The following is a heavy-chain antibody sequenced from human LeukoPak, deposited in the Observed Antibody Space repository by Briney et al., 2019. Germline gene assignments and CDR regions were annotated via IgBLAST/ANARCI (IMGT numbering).Heavy chain of an antibody. J-gene: IGHJ4*02. V-gene: IGHV3-7*01. CDR2: IKQDGSEK. CDR1: GFTLSTFW. Sequence: PGGSLSLSCAASGFTLSTFWMTWVRQAPGKGLEWVANIKQDGSEKYYVDSVKGRFTVSRDNAKNSLYLQMNSLRAEDTAVYYCARPRWLKFGPHDCWGQGTLVTVSS. D-gene: IGHD5-24*01. CDR3: ARPRWLKFGPHDC.